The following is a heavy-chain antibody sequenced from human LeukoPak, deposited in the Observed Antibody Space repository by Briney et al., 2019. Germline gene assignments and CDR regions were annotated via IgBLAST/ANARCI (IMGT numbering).Heavy chain of an antibody. J-gene: IGHJ2*01. CDR2: ISRSSSYI. CDR1: GFTFSGYS. CDR3: ARGPYRYSSGWYGGTHWYFDL. V-gene: IGHV3-21*04. Sequence: GGSLRLSCAASGFTFSGYSMNWVRQAPGKGLEWVSSISRSSSYIYYADSVKGRFTISRDNAKNSLYLQMNSLRAEDTAVYYCARGPYRYSSGWYGGTHWYFDLWGRGTLVTVSS. D-gene: IGHD6-19*01.